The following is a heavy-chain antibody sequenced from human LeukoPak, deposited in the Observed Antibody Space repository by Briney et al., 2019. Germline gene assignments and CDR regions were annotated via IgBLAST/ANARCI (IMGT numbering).Heavy chain of an antibody. J-gene: IGHJ4*02. CDR1: GGTFSSYA. Sequence: GASVKVSCEASGGTFSSYAISWVRQAPGQGLEWMGGIIPIFGTANYAQKFQGRVTITADKSTSTAYMELSSLRSEDTAVYYCARSGEYCSSTSCYDYWGQGTLVTVSS. CDR2: IIPIFGTA. D-gene: IGHD2-2*01. V-gene: IGHV1-69*06. CDR3: ARSGEYCSSTSCYDY.